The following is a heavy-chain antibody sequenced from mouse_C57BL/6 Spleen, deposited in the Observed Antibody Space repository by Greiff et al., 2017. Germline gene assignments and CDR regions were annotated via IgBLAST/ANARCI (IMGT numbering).Heavy chain of an antibody. J-gene: IGHJ4*01. Sequence: QVHVKQPGAELVKPGASVKMSCKASGYTFTSYWITWVKQRPGQGLEWIGDIYPGSGSTNYNEKFKSKATLTVDTSSSTAYMQLSSLTSEDSAVYYCARFLYAMDYWGQGTSVTVSS. CDR1: GYTFTSYW. CDR3: ARFLYAMDY. CDR2: IYPGSGST. V-gene: IGHV1-55*01.